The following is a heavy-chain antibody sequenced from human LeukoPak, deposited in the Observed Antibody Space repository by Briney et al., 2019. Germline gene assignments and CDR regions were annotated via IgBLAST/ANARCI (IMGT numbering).Heavy chain of an antibody. CDR1: GFTFSSYA. V-gene: IGHV3-23*01. D-gene: IGHD3-10*01. J-gene: IGHJ4*02. CDR2: ISGSGGST. Sequence: PGGSLRLSCAASGFTFSSYAMSWVRQAPGKGLEWVSAISGSGGSTYYADSVKGRFTISRDNSKNTLYLQMNSLRAKDTAVYYCAKDSDYYGSRDYFDYWGQGTLVTVSS. CDR3: AKDSDYYGSRDYFDY.